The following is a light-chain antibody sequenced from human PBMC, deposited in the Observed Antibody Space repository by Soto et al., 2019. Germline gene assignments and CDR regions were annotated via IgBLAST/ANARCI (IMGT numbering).Light chain of an antibody. J-gene: IGKJ1*01. CDR3: QQSYRTHVT. Sequence: DIQMTQSPSSLSASVGDRVTITCRASQSISSYLKWYQQKPGKAPKLLIYAASSLQSGVPSRFSGSASGTDFSLTSSSLQPEDFATYYCQQSYRTHVTFGQGTKVDIK. CDR2: AAS. V-gene: IGKV1-39*01. CDR1: QSISSY.